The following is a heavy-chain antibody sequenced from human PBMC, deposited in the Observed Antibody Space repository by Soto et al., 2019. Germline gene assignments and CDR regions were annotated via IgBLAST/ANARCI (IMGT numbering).Heavy chain of an antibody. CDR1: GFTFSSYW. Sequence: EVQLVESGGGLVQPGGSLRLSCAASGFTFSSYWMHWVRQAPGKGLVWVSRTNEDGSIINYADSVKGRFTISRDNDKDILYLEMNSLRVEDTVVYYCTRDIGGWGAYWGQGALVTVSS. D-gene: IGHD3-10*01. CDR3: TRDIGGWGAY. V-gene: IGHV3-74*01. CDR2: TNEDGSII. J-gene: IGHJ4*02.